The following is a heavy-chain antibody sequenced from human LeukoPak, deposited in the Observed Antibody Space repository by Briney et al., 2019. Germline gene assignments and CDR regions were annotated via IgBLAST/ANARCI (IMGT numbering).Heavy chain of an antibody. V-gene: IGHV3-49*03. CDR2: IRSKAYGGTA. D-gene: IGHD3-3*01. Sequence: PGGSLRLSCTASGFTFGDYAMSWFRQAPGKGLEWVGFIRSKAYGGTAEYAASVKGRFTISRDDSKSIAYLQMNSLKTEDTAVYYCTRALVGGITIFGVVIIGPYFDYWGQGTLVTVSS. J-gene: IGHJ4*02. CDR1: GFTFGDYA. CDR3: TRALVGGITIFGVVIIGPYFDY.